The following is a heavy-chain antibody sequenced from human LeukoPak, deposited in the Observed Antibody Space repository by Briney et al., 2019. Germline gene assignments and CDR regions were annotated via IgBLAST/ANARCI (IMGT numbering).Heavy chain of an antibody. D-gene: IGHD4-11*01. CDR2: INPNSGGT. CDR1: GYTFTGYY. Sequence: ASVKVSCKASGYTFTGYYMHWVRQAPGQGLEWMGWINPNSGGTNYAQKFQGRVTMTRDTSISTAYMELSRLRSDDTAVYYCARDTPIDYPEGLDPWGQGTLVTVSS. J-gene: IGHJ5*02. V-gene: IGHV1-2*02. CDR3: ARDTPIDYPEGLDP.